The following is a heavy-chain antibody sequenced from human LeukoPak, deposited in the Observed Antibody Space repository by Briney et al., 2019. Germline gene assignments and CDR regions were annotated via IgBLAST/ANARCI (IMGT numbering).Heavy chain of an antibody. V-gene: IGHV4-31*03. CDR3: ARARTHYSDSSGLSWFDL. CDR2: IFSSGST. Sequence: SETLSLTCTVSGCSINRGSYYWRWTRQLPGMGLEGFGFIFSSGSTYYNPSLKSRVPMSVDTSKNQFSLRLSSVTAADTAVYYCARARTHYSDSSGLSWFDLWGQGTQVTVSS. D-gene: IGHD3-22*01. J-gene: IGHJ5*02. CDR1: GCSINRGSYY.